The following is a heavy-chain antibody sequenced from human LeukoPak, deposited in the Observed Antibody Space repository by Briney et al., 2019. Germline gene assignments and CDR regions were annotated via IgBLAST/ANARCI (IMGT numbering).Heavy chain of an antibody. CDR1: GFTFSSYA. CDR2: ISGSGGST. J-gene: IGHJ4*02. V-gene: IGHV3-23*01. CDR3: AKGFYDILTGYDY. D-gene: IGHD3-9*01. Sequence: HPGGSLRLSCAASGFTFSSYAMSWVRQAPGKGLEWVSAISGSGGSTYYADSVKGRFTISRDNSKNTLYLQMNSLRAEDTAVYYCAKGFYDILTGYDYWGQGTLVTVSS.